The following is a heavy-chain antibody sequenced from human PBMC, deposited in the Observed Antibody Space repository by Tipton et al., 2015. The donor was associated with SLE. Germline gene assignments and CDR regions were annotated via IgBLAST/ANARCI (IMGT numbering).Heavy chain of an antibody. Sequence: GSLRLSCEVSGFTFNDAWMNWVRQAPGKGLQWVGRIKSKANDGTADYAAPVQGRFTISRDDSINTLYLEMNSLKTEDTAVYYCATRPTPGDYPLDFWGQGTLVTVSS. CDR2: IKSKANDGTA. D-gene: IGHD4-17*01. CDR3: ATRPTPGDYPLDF. CDR1: GFTFNDAW. J-gene: IGHJ4*02. V-gene: IGHV3-15*07.